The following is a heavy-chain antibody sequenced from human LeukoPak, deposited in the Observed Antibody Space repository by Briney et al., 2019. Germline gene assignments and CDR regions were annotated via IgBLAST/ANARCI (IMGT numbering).Heavy chain of an antibody. J-gene: IGHJ6*02. D-gene: IGHD5/OR15-5a*01. Sequence: GGSLRLSCAASGFTFSSYGMHWVRQAPGKGLEWVAVISYDGSNKYYADSVKGQFTISRDNSKNTLYLQMNSLRAEDTAVYYCAKDPMVGVSNYYYYGMDVWGQGTTVTVSS. CDR2: ISYDGSNK. V-gene: IGHV3-30*18. CDR3: AKDPMVGVSNYYYYGMDV. CDR1: GFTFSSYG.